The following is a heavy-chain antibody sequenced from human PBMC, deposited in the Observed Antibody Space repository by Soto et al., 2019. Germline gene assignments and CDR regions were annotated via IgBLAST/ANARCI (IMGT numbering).Heavy chain of an antibody. Sequence: QVQLVQSGAEVKKPGSSVKVSCKASGGTFSNYGINWVRQAPGQGLEWMGEIIPLFGTANYAQKFQGRVTITADETTNTAYMELSSLRSEDTPVYYCARSPIPWGSISDKWFDPWGQGTLVTVSS. D-gene: IGHD6-6*01. CDR2: IIPLFGTA. V-gene: IGHV1-69*12. J-gene: IGHJ5*02. CDR1: GGTFSNYG. CDR3: ARSPIPWGSISDKWFDP.